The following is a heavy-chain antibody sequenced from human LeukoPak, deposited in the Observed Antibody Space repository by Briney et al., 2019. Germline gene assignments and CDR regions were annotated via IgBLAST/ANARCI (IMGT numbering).Heavy chain of an antibody. CDR2: IKQDGSEK. CDR1: GFTFSSYW. V-gene: IGHV3-7*01. Sequence: GGPLRLSCAAFGFTFSSYWMSWVRQAPGKGLEWVANIKQDGSEKYYVDSVKGRFTISRDNARNSLYLQMNSLRAEDTAVYFCARGYDSSGWAYWGQGILVTVSS. D-gene: IGHD3-22*01. J-gene: IGHJ4*02. CDR3: ARGYDSSGWAY.